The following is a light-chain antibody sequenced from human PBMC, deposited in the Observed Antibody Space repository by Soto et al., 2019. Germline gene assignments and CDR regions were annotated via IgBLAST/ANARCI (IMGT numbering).Light chain of an antibody. V-gene: IGKV3-15*01. J-gene: IGKJ2*01. CDR1: QSVSSN. CDR3: QQYDTWPPA. CDR2: GAS. Sequence: EVLMTQSPATLSVSPGERATLSCRASQSVSSNLAWYQQKPGQAPRLRIYGASTRAPGITDRFSGSGSGTEFTLTISGLQSEDLAVFFCQQYDTWPPAFGQGTKVEIK.